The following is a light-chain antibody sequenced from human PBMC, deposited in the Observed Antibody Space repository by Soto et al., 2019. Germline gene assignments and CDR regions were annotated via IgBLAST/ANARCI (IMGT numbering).Light chain of an antibody. J-gene: IGKJ2*01. CDR3: LQYDSRYT. Sequence: DIVMTQSPSSLSASVGDRVTITCRASQSISSYLNWYQQKPGKAPKLLIYAASSLQSGVPSRFSGSGSGTDFTLTISSLQPDDFASYYCLQYDSRYTFGQGTKVDI. V-gene: IGKV1-39*01. CDR2: AAS. CDR1: QSISSY.